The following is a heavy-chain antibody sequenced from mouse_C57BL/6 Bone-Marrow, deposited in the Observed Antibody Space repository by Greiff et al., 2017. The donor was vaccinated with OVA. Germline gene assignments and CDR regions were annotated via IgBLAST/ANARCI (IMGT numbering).Heavy chain of an antibody. CDR1: GFSLTSYG. V-gene: IGHV2-2*01. CDR2: IWSGGST. CDR3: ARNPYYYGSSVTSYWYFAV. J-gene: IGHJ1*03. Sequence: QVQLKQSGPGLVQPSQSLSITCTVSGFSLTSYGVHWVRQSPGKGLEWLGVIWSGGSTDYNAAFISRLSISKDNSKSQVFFKMNSLQADDTAIYYSARNPYYYGSSVTSYWYFAVWGTGTTVTVSS. D-gene: IGHD1-1*01.